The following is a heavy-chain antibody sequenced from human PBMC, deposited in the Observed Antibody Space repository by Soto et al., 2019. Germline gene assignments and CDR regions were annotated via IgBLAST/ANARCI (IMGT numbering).Heavy chain of an antibody. V-gene: IGHV1-46*01. CDR3: AREGGYCSGGSCYSWGNWFDP. Sequence: ASVKVSCKASGYTFTSYYMHWVRQAPGQGLEWMGIINPSGGSTSYAQKFQGRGTMTRDTSTSTVYMELSSLRSEDTAVYYCAREGGYCSGGSCYSWGNWFDPWGQGTLVTVSS. D-gene: IGHD2-15*01. CDR2: INPSGGST. J-gene: IGHJ5*02. CDR1: GYTFTSYY.